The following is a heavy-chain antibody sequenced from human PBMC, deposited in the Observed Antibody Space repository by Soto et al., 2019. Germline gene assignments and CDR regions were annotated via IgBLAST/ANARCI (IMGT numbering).Heavy chain of an antibody. V-gene: IGHV3-30*18. CDR1: GFTFSSYG. Sequence: QVQLVESGGGVVQPGRSLRLSCAASGFTFSSYGMHWVRQAPGKGLEWVTVISYDGNVAYYADSVKGQFTISRDNSKNTLYLQMNSLRTEDTAMYYCAKEGPITNWYFDYWGQGTLVTVSS. CDR3: AKEGPITNWYFDY. CDR2: ISYDGNVA. D-gene: IGHD1-1*01. J-gene: IGHJ4*02.